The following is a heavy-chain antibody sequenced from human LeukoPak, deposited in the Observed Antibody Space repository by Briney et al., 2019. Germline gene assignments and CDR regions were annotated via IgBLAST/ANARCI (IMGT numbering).Heavy chain of an antibody. Sequence: PGGSLRLSCAASGFTFSSYGMHWVRQAPGKGLEWVAVIWYDGSNKYYADPVKGRFTISRDNSKNTLYLQMNSLRAEDTAVYYCARDPAAMVTGYFDYWGQGTLVTVSS. CDR1: GFTFSSYG. D-gene: IGHD5-18*01. CDR2: IWYDGSNK. J-gene: IGHJ4*02. V-gene: IGHV3-33*01. CDR3: ARDPAAMVTGYFDY.